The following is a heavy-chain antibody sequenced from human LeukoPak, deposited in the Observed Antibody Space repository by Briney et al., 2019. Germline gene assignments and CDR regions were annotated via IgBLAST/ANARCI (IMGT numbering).Heavy chain of an antibody. CDR3: ARLTDYYYYMDV. J-gene: IGHJ6*03. CDR2: VYYSGST. Sequence: SETLSLTCTVSGGSISSYYWSWIRQPPGKGLEWIGYVYYSGSTNYNPSLKSRVTMSVDTSKNQFSLKLSSVTAADTAVYYCARLTDYYYYMDVWGKGTTVTVSS. D-gene: IGHD4/OR15-4a*01. CDR1: GGSISSYY. V-gene: IGHV4-59*01.